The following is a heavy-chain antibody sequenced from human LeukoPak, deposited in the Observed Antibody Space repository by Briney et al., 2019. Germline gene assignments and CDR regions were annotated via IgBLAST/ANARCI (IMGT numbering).Heavy chain of an antibody. Sequence: PSETLSLTCTVSGGSISSYYWSWIRQPPGKGLEWIGYIYYSGSTNYNPSLKSRVTISVDTSKNQFSLKLSSVTAADTAVYYCARGRRHSGWYDYWGQGALVTASS. V-gene: IGHV4-59*01. CDR2: IYYSGST. J-gene: IGHJ4*02. CDR3: ARGRRHSGWYDY. CDR1: GGSISSYY. D-gene: IGHD6-19*01.